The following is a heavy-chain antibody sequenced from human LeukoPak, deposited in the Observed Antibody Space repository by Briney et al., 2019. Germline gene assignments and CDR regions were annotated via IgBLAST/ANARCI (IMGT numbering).Heavy chain of an antibody. D-gene: IGHD2-8*02. Sequence: GRPLRLSCAASGFTFSNYAFHWVRQAPGKGLEWVAVISYDGTIKYYADSVKGRFTISRDSSKNTLHLEMNSLRVEDTAVYYCARDRREQCTDYLLGHLDYWGQGTLVTVSS. V-gene: IGHV3-30-3*01. CDR1: GFTFSNYA. CDR2: ISYDGTIK. J-gene: IGHJ4*02. CDR3: ARDRREQCTDYLLGHLDY.